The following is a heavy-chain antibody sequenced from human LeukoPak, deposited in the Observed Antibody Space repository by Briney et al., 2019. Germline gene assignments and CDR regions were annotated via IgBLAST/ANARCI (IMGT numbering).Heavy chain of an antibody. J-gene: IGHJ4*02. Sequence: SETLSLTCTVSGGSIRSSYYYWGWIRQPPGKGLEWIGSIYDSGSTYYNPSLKSRVTISVDTSKNQFSLKLSSVTAADTAVYYCARNYGSGSYYFDYWGQGTLVTVSS. CDR1: GGSIRSSYYY. V-gene: IGHV4-39*01. CDR3: ARNYGSGSYYFDY. CDR2: IYDSGST. D-gene: IGHD3-10*01.